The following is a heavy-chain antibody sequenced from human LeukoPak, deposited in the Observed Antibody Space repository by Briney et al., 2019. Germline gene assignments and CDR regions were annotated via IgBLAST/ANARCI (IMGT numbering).Heavy chain of an antibody. CDR1: GFTFSNFA. CDR2: IRGGGAGA. CDR3: AKASYSYGNDAFDI. V-gene: IGHV3-23*01. D-gene: IGHD3-16*02. Sequence: GESLKISCAASGFTFSNFAMAWVRQVPEKGLEWVSFIRGGGAGAHYADSVRGRFTISRDNSKNTLYLEMNSLRADDTAVYYCAKASYSYGNDAFDIWGQGTKVTVSS. J-gene: IGHJ3*02.